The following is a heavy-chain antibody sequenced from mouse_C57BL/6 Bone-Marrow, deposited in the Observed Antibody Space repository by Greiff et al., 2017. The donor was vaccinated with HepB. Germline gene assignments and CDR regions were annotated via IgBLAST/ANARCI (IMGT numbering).Heavy chain of an antibody. Sequence: DVQLVESGGGLVKPGGSLKLSCAASRFTFSDYGMHWVRQAPEKGLEWVAYISSGSSTIYYADTVKGRFTITRDNAKNTLFLQMTSLRSEDTAMYYCARLEGDEAWFAYWGQGTLVTVSA. CDR3: ARLEGDEAWFAY. CDR1: RFTFSDYG. CDR2: ISSGSSTI. D-gene: IGHD3-3*01. V-gene: IGHV5-17*01. J-gene: IGHJ3*01.